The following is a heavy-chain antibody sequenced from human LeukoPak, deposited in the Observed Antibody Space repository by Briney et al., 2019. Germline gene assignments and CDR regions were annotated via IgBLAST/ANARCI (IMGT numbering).Heavy chain of an antibody. D-gene: IGHD2-21*02. CDR1: GFTFSSYA. Sequence: LTGGSLRPSCAASGFTFSSYAMHWVRQAPGKGLEWVAVISYDGSNKYYADSVKGRFTISRDNSKNTLYLQMNSLRAEDTAVYYCARSRVTADFDYWGQGTLVTVSS. CDR3: ARSRVTADFDY. CDR2: ISYDGSNK. J-gene: IGHJ4*02. V-gene: IGHV3-30*04.